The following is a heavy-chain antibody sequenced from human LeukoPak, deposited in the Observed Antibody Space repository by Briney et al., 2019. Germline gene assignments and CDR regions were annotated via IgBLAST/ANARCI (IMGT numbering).Heavy chain of an antibody. Sequence: GGSLRLSCAASGFTFSSYWMNWVRQAPGEGLVWVSRIDNDGSGIRYADSVKGRFTISRDNAKNTLYLQMNSLRAEDTAVYHCARTPYHYGMDVWGQGTTVTVSS. J-gene: IGHJ6*02. CDR3: ARTPYHYGMDV. CDR1: GFTFSSYW. CDR2: IDNDGSGI. V-gene: IGHV3-74*01.